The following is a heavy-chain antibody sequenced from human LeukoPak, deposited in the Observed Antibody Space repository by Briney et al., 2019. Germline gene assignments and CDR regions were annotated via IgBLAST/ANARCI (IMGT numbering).Heavy chain of an antibody. J-gene: IGHJ4*02. CDR3: ATVLMVRGDTYYFDY. Sequence: GASVKVSCKASGYTFTSYYMHWVRQAPGQGLEWMGIINPSGGSTSYAQKFQGRVTMTRDTSTSTVYMELSSLRSEDTAVYYCATVLMVRGDTYYFDYWGQGTLVTVSS. D-gene: IGHD3-10*01. CDR2: INPSGGST. CDR1: GYTFTSYY. V-gene: IGHV1-46*01.